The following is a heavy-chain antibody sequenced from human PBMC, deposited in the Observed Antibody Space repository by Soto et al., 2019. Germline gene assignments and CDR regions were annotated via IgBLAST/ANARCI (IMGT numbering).Heavy chain of an antibody. D-gene: IGHD5-12*01. J-gene: IGHJ6*03. CDR1: GGSFSGYY. CDR2: INHSGST. CDR3: ARVIGVQWLRKKGNYYYYYMDV. Sequence: SETLSLTCAVYGGSFSGYYWSWIRQPPGKGLEWIGEINHSGSTNYNPSLKSRVTISVDTSKNQFSLKLSSVTAADTAVYYCARVIGVQWLRKKGNYYYYYMDVWGKGTTVTVSS. V-gene: IGHV4-34*01.